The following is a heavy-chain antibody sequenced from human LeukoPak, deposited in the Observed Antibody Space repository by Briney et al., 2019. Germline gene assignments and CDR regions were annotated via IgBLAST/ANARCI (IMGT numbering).Heavy chain of an antibody. Sequence: GASLRLSCAASGFTFSTYEMNWVRQAPGKGLEWVSSIGTDGYSYSAVSVKGRFTISRDNAKSTLYLQKDSLTVGDTALYYCARGTIGGNPASAYWGQGTLVTVSS. V-gene: IGHV3-21*06. CDR3: ARGTIGGNPASAY. CDR2: IGTDGYS. J-gene: IGHJ4*02. CDR1: GFTFSTYE. D-gene: IGHD4-23*01.